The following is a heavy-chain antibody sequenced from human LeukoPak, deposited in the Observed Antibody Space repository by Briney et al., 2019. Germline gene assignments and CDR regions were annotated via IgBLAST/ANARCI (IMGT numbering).Heavy chain of an antibody. D-gene: IGHD2-21*02. CDR3: ARTYCGGDCYSEPINHYYYYGMDV. V-gene: IGHV4-39*01. CDR1: ETSISRIYYY. J-gene: IGHJ6*02. CDR2: IYHSGST. Sequence: PSDTLSLTCSISETSISRIYYYWGWIRQSPGKGLEWIGSIYHSGSTFYNPSLKTRVTISADTSKSQFSLKLSSVTAADTAVYYCARTYCGGDCYSEPINHYYYYGMDVWGQGTTVTVSS.